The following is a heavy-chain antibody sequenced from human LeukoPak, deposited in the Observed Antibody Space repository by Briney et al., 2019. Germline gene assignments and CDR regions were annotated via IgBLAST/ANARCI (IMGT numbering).Heavy chain of an antibody. V-gene: IGHV3-43*02. Sequence: GGSLRLSCAASGFTFDDYAMHWVRQAPGKGLEWVSLISGDGGSTYYADSVKGRFTISRDNSKNSLYLQMNSLRTEDTALCYCAKDISNYDFWSGFYTWGQGTLVTVSS. CDR2: ISGDGGST. CDR3: AKDISNYDFWSGFYT. J-gene: IGHJ5*02. CDR1: GFTFDDYA. D-gene: IGHD3-3*01.